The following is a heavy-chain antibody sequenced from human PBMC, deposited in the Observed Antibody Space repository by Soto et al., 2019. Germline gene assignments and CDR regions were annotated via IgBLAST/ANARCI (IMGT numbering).Heavy chain of an antibody. CDR2: IYYSGST. Sequence: SETLSLTCTVSGGSISSGGYYWSWIRQHPGKGLEWIGYIYYSGSTYYNPSLKSRVTISVDTSKNQFSLKLSSVTAADTAVYYCAREDYSSSSGRYYYYYMDVWGKGTTVTVS. CDR1: GGSISSGGYY. J-gene: IGHJ6*03. D-gene: IGHD6-6*01. CDR3: AREDYSSSSGRYYYYYMDV. V-gene: IGHV4-31*03.